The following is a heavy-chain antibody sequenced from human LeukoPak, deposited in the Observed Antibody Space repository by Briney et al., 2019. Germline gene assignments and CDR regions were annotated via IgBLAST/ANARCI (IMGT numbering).Heavy chain of an antibody. CDR1: GITLSNYG. CDR2: ISNSGGST. D-gene: IGHD6-19*01. V-gene: IGHV3-23*01. CDR3: AKYHGGTYSSGPVYFDY. Sequence: GGSLRLSCAVSGITLSNYGMTWVRQAPGKGLEWVSSISNSGGSTYHADSVKGRFTISRDNSRNTLYLQMSSLRAEDTAVYYCAKYHGGTYSSGPVYFDYWGQGTLVTVSS. J-gene: IGHJ4*02.